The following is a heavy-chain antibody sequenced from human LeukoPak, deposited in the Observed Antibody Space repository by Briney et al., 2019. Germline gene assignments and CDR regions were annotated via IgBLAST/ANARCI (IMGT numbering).Heavy chain of an antibody. CDR3: ARDQGDSSGYLSRDDAFDI. Sequence: GASVKVSCKASGYTFTSYGISWVRQAPGQGLEWMGWISAYNGNTNYAQKLQGRVTMTRDMSTSTVYMELSSLRSEDTAVYYCARDQGDSSGYLSRDDAFDIWGQGTMVTVSS. D-gene: IGHD3-22*01. V-gene: IGHV1-18*01. J-gene: IGHJ3*02. CDR2: ISAYNGNT. CDR1: GYTFTSYG.